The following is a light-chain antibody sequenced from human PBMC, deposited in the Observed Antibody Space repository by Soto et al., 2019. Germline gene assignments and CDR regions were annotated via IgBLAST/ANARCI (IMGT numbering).Light chain of an antibody. CDR2: EVN. Sequence: QSALTQPPSASGSPGQSVTISCTGTSSDVGSYDYVSWYQQHPGKAPKLIISEVNKRPPGVPDRFSGSTSGNTASLTVSGLQAEDEADYYCSSYGGIGKSTYVFGTGTKLTVL. V-gene: IGLV2-8*01. J-gene: IGLJ1*01. CDR1: SSDVGSYDY. CDR3: SSYGGIGKSTYV.